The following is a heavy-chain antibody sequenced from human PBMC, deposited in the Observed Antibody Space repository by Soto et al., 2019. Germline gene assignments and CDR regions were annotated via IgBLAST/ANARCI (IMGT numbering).Heavy chain of an antibody. V-gene: IGHV5-51*01. J-gene: IGHJ6*02. CDR1: GYSFTSYW. CDR2: IYPGDSDT. D-gene: IGHD6-19*01. Sequence: PGESLKISCKGSGYSFTSYWIGWVRQMPGKGLEWMGIIYPGDSDTRYSPSFQGQVTISADKSISTAYLQWSSLKASDTAMYYCARQFSGQYSSGWYGFDYYGMDVWGQGTTVTVS. CDR3: ARQFSGQYSSGWYGFDYYGMDV.